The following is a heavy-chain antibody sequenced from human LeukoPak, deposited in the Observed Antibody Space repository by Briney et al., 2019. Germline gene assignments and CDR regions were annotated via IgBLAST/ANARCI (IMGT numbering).Heavy chain of an antibody. V-gene: IGHV1-69*04. D-gene: IGHD2-15*01. Sequence: GASVKVSCKASGYTFTSYGISWVRQAPGQGLEWMGRIIPILGIANYAQKFQGRVTITADKSTSTAYMELSSLRSEDTAVYYCARGGPLDPAVVAATRGMDVWGKGTTVTVSS. CDR2: IIPILGIA. CDR1: GYTFTSYG. J-gene: IGHJ6*03. CDR3: ARGGPLDPAVVAATRGMDV.